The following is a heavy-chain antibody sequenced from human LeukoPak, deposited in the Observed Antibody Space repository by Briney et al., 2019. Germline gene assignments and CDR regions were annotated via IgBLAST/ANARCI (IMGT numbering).Heavy chain of an antibody. J-gene: IGHJ6*03. CDR2: INPNSGGT. Sequence: ASVKVSCKASGYTFTDYYMHWVRQAPGQGLEWMGWINPNSGGTNYAQKFQGRVTMTRDTSISTAYMELSRLRSDDTAVYCCARDRDYGDYYYYYYMDVWGKGTTVTVSS. CDR3: ARDRDYGDYYYYYYMDV. D-gene: IGHD4-17*01. V-gene: IGHV1-2*02. CDR1: GYTFTDYY.